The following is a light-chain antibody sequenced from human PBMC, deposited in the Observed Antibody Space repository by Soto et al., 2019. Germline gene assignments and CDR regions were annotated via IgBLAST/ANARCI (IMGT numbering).Light chain of an antibody. V-gene: IGKV1-5*01. J-gene: IGKJ1*01. CDR1: QSISTW. CDR3: QQYNSYET. Sequence: TQMTQSPSTLSASVGDRVTITCRASQSISTWLAWYQQKPGRAPKLLIFDASTLENGVPSRFSGSGSGTEFTLTISSLQPEDFATYYCQQYNSYETFGQGTRVEI. CDR2: DAS.